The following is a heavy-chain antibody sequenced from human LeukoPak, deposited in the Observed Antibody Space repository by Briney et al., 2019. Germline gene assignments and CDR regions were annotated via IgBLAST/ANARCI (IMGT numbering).Heavy chain of an antibody. J-gene: IGHJ4*02. Sequence: GGSLRLSCAASGFTFSSYEMNWVRQAPGKGLEWVSYISSSGSTIYYADSVKGRFTISRDNSKNTLYLQMNSLRAEDTAVYYCARDRSGSHDYWGQGTLVTVSS. CDR1: GFTFSSYE. D-gene: IGHD1-26*01. V-gene: IGHV3-48*03. CDR2: ISSSGSTI. CDR3: ARDRSGSHDY.